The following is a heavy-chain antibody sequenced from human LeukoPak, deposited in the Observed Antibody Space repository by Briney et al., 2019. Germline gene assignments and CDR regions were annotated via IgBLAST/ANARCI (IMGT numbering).Heavy chain of an antibody. CDR1: GYTFTSYY. V-gene: IGHV1-46*01. D-gene: IGHD3-10*01. Sequence: ASAKVSCKASGYTFTSYYMHWVRQAPGQGLEWMGIINPSGGSTSYAQKFQGRVTMTRDTSTSTVYMELSSLRSEDTAVYYCARIGITMVRGGNPWFDPWGQGTLVTVSS. CDR2: INPSGGST. J-gene: IGHJ5*02. CDR3: ARIGITMVRGGNPWFDP.